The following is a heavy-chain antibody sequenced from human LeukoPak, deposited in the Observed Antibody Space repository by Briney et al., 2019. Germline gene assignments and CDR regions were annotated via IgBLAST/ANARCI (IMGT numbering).Heavy chain of an antibody. CDR2: IYYSGST. CDR1: GGSFSGYY. Sequence: SETLSLTCAVYGGSFSGYYWSWIRQPPGKGLEWIGSIYYSGSTYYNPTLKSRVTISVDTSKNQFSLKLSSVTAADTAVYYCARGVRGTTVTTYPRFDYWGQGTLVTVSS. CDR3: ARGVRGTTVTTYPRFDY. J-gene: IGHJ4*02. V-gene: IGHV4-34*01. D-gene: IGHD4-17*01.